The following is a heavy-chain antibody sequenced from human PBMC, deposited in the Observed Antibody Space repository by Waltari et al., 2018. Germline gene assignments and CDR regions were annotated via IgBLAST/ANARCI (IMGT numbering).Heavy chain of an antibody. V-gene: IGHV3-9*01. D-gene: IGHD4-17*01. CDR3: AKDNQPVTTFYFQH. CDR2: ISWNSGSI. Sequence: EVQLVESGGGLVQPGRSLRLSCAASGFTFDDYAMPWVRQAPGKGLEWVSGISWNSGSIGYADSVKGRFTISRDNAKNSLYLRMNSLRAEDTALYYCAKDNQPVTTFYFQHWGQGTLVTVSS. CDR1: GFTFDDYA. J-gene: IGHJ1*01.